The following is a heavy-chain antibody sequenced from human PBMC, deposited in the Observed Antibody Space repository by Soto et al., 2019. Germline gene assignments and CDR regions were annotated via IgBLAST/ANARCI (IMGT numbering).Heavy chain of an antibody. CDR2: ISYTGNT. D-gene: IGHD1-1*01. Sequence: QVQLQESGPGLVKPSETLSLTCTVSGGSISSYYWSWIRQPPGKGLEWIGYISYTGNTNYITNYYPSLKRRGTMSVDMSNNQFSLKVTSGTAADTAVYYCERSTSRQVPPKDVWGKGTTVTVSS. CDR1: GGSISSYY. CDR3: ERSTSRQVPPKDV. J-gene: IGHJ6*04. V-gene: IGHV4-59*01.